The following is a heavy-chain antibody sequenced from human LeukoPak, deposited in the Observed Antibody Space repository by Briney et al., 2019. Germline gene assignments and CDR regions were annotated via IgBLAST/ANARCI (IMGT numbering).Heavy chain of an antibody. CDR3: ARVREWFDP. CDR2: ISYSGST. V-gene: IGHV4-59*01. Sequence: SETLSLTCTVSNGSISSYYWSWIRQPPGKGLEWTGYISYSGSTNYNPSLKSRVTISADRSKNQFSLKLSSVTAADTAVYYCARVREWFDPWGQGTLVTVSS. D-gene: IGHD5-24*01. J-gene: IGHJ5*02. CDR1: NGSISSYY.